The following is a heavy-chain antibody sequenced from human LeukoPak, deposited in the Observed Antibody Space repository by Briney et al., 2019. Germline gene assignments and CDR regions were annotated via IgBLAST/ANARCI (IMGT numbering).Heavy chain of an antibody. CDR1: GGSISSYY. CDR3: AREGRIAAAGFDY. CDR2: IYYSGST. J-gene: IGHJ4*02. V-gene: IGHV4-59*12. Sequence: KPSETLSLTCAVYGGSISSYYWSWIRQPPGKGLEWIGYIYYSGSTNYNPSLKSRVTISVDTSKNQFSLQLNSVTPEDTAVYYCAREGRIAAAGFDYWGQGTLVTVSS. D-gene: IGHD6-13*01.